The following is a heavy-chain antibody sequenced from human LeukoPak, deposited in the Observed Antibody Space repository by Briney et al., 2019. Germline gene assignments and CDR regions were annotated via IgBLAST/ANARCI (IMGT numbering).Heavy chain of an antibody. Sequence: GGSLRLSCAAFGFTFSSYSMNWVRQAPGKGLQWVSSITRSSSYIYYADSVKGRFTISRDNAKNSLYLQMNSLRAEDTAVYYCARHVVAVGFDYWGQGTLVTVSS. V-gene: IGHV3-21*01. D-gene: IGHD3-22*01. CDR3: ARHVVAVGFDY. J-gene: IGHJ4*02. CDR1: GFTFSSYS. CDR2: ITRSSSYI.